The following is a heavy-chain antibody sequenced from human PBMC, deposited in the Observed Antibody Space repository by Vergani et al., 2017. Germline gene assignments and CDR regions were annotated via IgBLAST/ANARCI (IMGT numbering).Heavy chain of an antibody. Sequence: QVQLPESGPGLVKPSGTLSLTCAVSGGSISRSNWWSWVRQPPGKGLEWIGEIYHSGSTIYNPSLKSRVTISVDNSKNQFSLKLSSVTAADTAVYYCARTTLSGSSSSXFDYWGQGTLVTVSS. J-gene: IGHJ4*02. CDR1: GGSISRSNW. CDR3: ARTTLSGSSSSXFDY. D-gene: IGHD6-13*01. V-gene: IGHV4-4*02. CDR2: IYHSGST.